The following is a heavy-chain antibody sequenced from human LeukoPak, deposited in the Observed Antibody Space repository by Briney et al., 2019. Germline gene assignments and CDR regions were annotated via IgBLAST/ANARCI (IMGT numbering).Heavy chain of an antibody. CDR2: INSDGSST. V-gene: IGHV3-74*01. Sequence: GGSLRLSCAASGFTFSSYWMHGGRQAPGKGLVWVSRINSDGSSTSYADSVKGRFTISRDNARNTLYLQMNSLRAEATAVYYCESADEGGAFDYWGQGTLVTVSS. CDR3: ESADEGGAFDY. J-gene: IGHJ4*02. D-gene: IGHD3-16*01. CDR1: GFTFSSYW.